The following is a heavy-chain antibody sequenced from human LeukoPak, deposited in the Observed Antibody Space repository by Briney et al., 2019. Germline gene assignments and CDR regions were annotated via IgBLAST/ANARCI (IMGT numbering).Heavy chain of an antibody. D-gene: IGHD6-25*01. Sequence: PGGSLRLSCAASGFTVSDYSMNWVRQAPGKGLEWVSSISSGSTYKHYADSVKGRFTISRDNAKKSLFLEMNSLTAEDTAVYYCARGVRLIAAGVRYFNYWGQGTLVTVSS. CDR3: ARGVRLIAAGVRYFNY. CDR2: ISSGSTYK. V-gene: IGHV3-21*01. J-gene: IGHJ4*02. CDR1: GFTVSDYS.